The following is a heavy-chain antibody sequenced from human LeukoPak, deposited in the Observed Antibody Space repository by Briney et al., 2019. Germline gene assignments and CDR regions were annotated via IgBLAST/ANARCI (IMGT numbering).Heavy chain of an antibody. CDR1: GGSISSSNW. V-gene: IGHV4-4*02. J-gene: IGHJ4*02. D-gene: IGHD6-6*01. CDR3: ARDRGIAARGGTDY. Sequence: PSETLSLTCAVSGGSISSSNWWSWVRQPPGKGLEWIGEIYHSGSTNYNPSLKSRVTISVDKSKNQFSLKPSSVTAADTAVYYCARDRGIAARGGTDYWGQGTLVTVSS. CDR2: IYHSGST.